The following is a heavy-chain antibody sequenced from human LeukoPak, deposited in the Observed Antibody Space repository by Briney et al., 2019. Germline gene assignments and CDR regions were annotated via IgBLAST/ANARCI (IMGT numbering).Heavy chain of an antibody. J-gene: IGHJ6*02. CDR1: GFTFSSYG. CDR2: ISSSGSTI. CDR3: ARDQEGSSVNYYGMDV. V-gene: IGHV3-48*04. Sequence: GSLRLSCAASGFTFSSYGMHWVRQAPGKGLEWVSYISSSGSTIYYADSVKGRFTISRDNAKNSLYLQMNSLRAEDTAVYYCARDQEGSSVNYYGMDVWGQGTTVTVSS. D-gene: IGHD2-2*01.